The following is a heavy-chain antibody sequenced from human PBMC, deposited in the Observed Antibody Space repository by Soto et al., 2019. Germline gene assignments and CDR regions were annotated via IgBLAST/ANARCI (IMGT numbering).Heavy chain of an antibody. Sequence: SGPTLVNPTQTLTLTCTFSGFSLSTSGVGVGWIRQPPGKALEWLALIYWDDDKRYSPSLKSRLTITKDTSKNQVVLTMTNMDPVDTATYYCAHTQPSSYYDFWSGYYAVFDYWGQGTLVTVSS. D-gene: IGHD3-3*01. J-gene: IGHJ4*02. CDR2: IYWDDDK. CDR1: GFSLSTSGVG. V-gene: IGHV2-5*02. CDR3: AHTQPSSYYDFWSGYYAVFDY.